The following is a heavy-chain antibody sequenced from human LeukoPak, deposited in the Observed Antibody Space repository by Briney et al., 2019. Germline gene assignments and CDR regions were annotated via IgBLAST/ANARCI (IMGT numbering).Heavy chain of an antibody. CDR2: IYPDDSDT. D-gene: IGHD5-24*01. CDR3: ARLPGDGYIPIFDY. J-gene: IGHJ4*02. V-gene: IGHV5-51*01. CDR1: GYNFTTYY. Sequence: GESLKISCKGSGYNFTTYYIGWARQMPGKGLEWMGFIYPDDSDTRYSPSFQGQVTISADKSLSTAYLQWGSLTASDTAVYYCARLPGDGYIPIFDYWGQGTLVTVSS.